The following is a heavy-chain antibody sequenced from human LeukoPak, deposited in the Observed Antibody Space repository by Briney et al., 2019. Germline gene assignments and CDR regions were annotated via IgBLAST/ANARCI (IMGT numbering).Heavy chain of an antibody. J-gene: IGHJ4*02. CDR2: IKQDGSEK. CDR1: GFTFSSYW. D-gene: IGHD3-9*01. V-gene: IGHV3-7*01. Sequence: HPGGSLRLSCAASGFTFSSYWMSWVRQAPGKGLEWVANIKQDGSEKYYVDSVKGRFTISRDNAKNSLYLQMNSLRAEDTAVYYCASRWNGVLTGYYTSDYWGQGTLVTVSS. CDR3: ASRWNGVLTGYYTSDY.